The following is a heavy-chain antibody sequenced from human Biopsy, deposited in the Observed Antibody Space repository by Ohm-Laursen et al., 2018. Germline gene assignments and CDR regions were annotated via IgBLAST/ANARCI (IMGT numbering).Heavy chain of an antibody. V-gene: IGHV4-59*01. J-gene: IGHJ6*02. Sequence: SETLSLTCTVSGGSISSDYWSGIRQTPGKGLEWIGYIYYMGSTNYNPSLKSRVTISVDTSKNQFSLRLNSVTASDTAVYYCARATNSTGWPYYYFYGMDVWGQGTTVTVSS. CDR1: GGSISSDY. D-gene: IGHD2/OR15-2a*01. CDR3: ARATNSTGWPYYYFYGMDV. CDR2: IYYMGST.